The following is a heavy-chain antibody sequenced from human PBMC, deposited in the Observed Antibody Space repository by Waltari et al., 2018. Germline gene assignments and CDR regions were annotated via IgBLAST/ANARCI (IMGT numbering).Heavy chain of an antibody. CDR3: ARGAPPDYEHYYGMDV. J-gene: IGHJ6*02. D-gene: IGHD4-17*01. CDR1: GGSISSGDYY. Sequence: QVQLQESGPGLVKPSQTLSLTCTVSGGSISSGDYYWSWIRPPPGKGLEWIGYIYYSGSTYYNPSLKSRVTISVDTSKNQFSLKLSSVTAADTAVYYCARGAPPDYEHYYGMDVWGQGTTVTVSS. CDR2: IYYSGST. V-gene: IGHV4-30-4*08.